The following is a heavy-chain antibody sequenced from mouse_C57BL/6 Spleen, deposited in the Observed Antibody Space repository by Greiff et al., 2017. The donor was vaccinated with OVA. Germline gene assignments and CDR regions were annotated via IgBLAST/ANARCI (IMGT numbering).Heavy chain of an antibody. CDR1: GFTFSSYG. Sequence: EVNVVESGGDLVKPGGSLKLSCAASGFTFSSYGMSWVRQTPDKRLEWVATISSGGSYTYYPDSVKGRFTISRDNAKNTLYLQMSSLKSEDTAMYYCARHEGFAWFAYWGQGTLVTVSA. V-gene: IGHV5-6*01. J-gene: IGHJ3*01. CDR2: ISSGGSYT. CDR3: ARHEGFAWFAY.